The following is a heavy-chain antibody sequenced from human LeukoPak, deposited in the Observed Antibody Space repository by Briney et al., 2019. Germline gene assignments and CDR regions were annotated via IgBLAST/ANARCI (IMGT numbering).Heavy chain of an antibody. CDR3: ARSLSSSGYYYYGMDV. D-gene: IGHD6-6*01. J-gene: IGHJ6*02. V-gene: IGHV4-59*07. CDR1: GGSIRSYY. Sequence: PSDSLSLTCTVSGGSIRSYYWSWIRQPPGKGLEWIGYINYTGSTSYNPSLKSRVTISVDTSKNQFSLRLSSVTAADTAVYYCARSLSSSGYYYYGMDVWGQGTRVSVSS. CDR2: INYTGST.